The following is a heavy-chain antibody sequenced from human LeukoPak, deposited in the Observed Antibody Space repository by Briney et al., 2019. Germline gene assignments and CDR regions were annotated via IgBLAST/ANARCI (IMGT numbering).Heavy chain of an antibody. CDR3: AREHYYGSGSYDP. CDR2: INPSGGST. D-gene: IGHD3-10*01. CDR1: GYSFIDYY. Sequence: GASVKVSCKTSGYSFIDYYIHWVRQAPGQGLEWMGIINPSGGSTSYAQKFQGRVTMTRDMSTSTVYMELSSLRSEDTAVYYCAREHYYGSGSYDPWGQGTLVTVSS. J-gene: IGHJ5*02. V-gene: IGHV1-46*01.